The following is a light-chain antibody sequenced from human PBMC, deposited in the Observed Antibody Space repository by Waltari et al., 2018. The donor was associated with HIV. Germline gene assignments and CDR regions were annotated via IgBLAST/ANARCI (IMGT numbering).Light chain of an antibody. J-gene: IGLJ1*01. Sequence: QSVLTQPPSVSGAPGQRVTISCTGSSSNIGAGYDVHWFQQLPGTAPKLLIYGKTNRSSGVPDHFSGSRSGTSASLAITGLQAEDEGDYYCQSYDSGLSAYVFGTGTKVTVL. CDR2: GKT. V-gene: IGLV1-40*01. CDR3: QSYDSGLSAYV. CDR1: SSNIGAGYD.